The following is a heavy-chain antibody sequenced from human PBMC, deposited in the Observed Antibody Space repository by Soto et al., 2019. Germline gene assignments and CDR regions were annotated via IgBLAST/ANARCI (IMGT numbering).Heavy chain of an antibody. J-gene: IGHJ4*02. CDR2: IYSGGST. Sequence: EVQLVESGGGLVQPGGSLRLSCAASGFTVSSNYMSWVRQAPGKGLEWVSVIYSGGSTYYADSVKGRFTISRDNSKNTLCLQMNSLRAEDTAVYYCARARGGTIFDYWGQGTLVTVSS. CDR1: GFTVSSNY. V-gene: IGHV3-66*01. D-gene: IGHD1-1*01. CDR3: ARARGGTIFDY.